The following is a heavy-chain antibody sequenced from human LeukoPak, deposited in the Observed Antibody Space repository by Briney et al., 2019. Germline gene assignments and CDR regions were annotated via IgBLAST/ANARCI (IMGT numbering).Heavy chain of an antibody. V-gene: IGHV4-59*01. CDR2: ISDSGST. CDR3: ARDRAGTYYTFDI. CDR1: GGSISNYF. J-gene: IGHJ3*02. Sequence: SATLSLTCTVSGGSISNYFWSCIRQSPGKGLEWIGYISDSGSTNYNPSLKSRITISRDPSTNQISLEMKSVTAADTAVYYCARDRAGTYYTFDIWGQGTMVTVSS. D-gene: IGHD1-26*01.